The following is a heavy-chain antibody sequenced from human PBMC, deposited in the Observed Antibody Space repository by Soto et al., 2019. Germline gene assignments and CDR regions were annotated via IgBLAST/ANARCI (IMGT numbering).Heavy chain of an antibody. CDR1: GFTVSSNC. V-gene: IGHV3-66*01. CDR3: ARGMSMITFGGVIVTDAFDI. Sequence: GGSLRLSCAASGFTVSSNCMSWVRQAPGKGLEWVSVIYSGGSTYYADSVKGRFTSSRDNSKNTLYLQMNSLRAEDTAVYYCARGMSMITFGGVIVTDAFDIWGQGTMVTVSS. CDR2: IYSGGST. D-gene: IGHD3-16*02. J-gene: IGHJ3*02.